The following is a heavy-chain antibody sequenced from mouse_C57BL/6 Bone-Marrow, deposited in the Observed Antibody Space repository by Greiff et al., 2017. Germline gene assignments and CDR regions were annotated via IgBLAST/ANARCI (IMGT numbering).Heavy chain of an antibody. CDR1: GFTFSDYG. Sequence: EVQLQQSGGGLVQPGGSLKLSCAASGFTFSDYGMAWVRQAPRKGPEWVAFISNLAYSIYYADTVTGRFTISRENAKNTLYLEMSSLRAEDTAMYYCARQYYYGSSYDAMDYWGQGTSGTVSS. CDR2: ISNLAYSI. D-gene: IGHD1-1*01. V-gene: IGHV5-15*01. J-gene: IGHJ4*01. CDR3: ARQYYYGSSYDAMDY.